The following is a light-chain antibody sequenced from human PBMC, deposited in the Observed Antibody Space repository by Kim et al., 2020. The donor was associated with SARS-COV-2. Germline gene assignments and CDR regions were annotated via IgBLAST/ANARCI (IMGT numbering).Light chain of an antibody. CDR1: QSVSSY. CDR3: QQRSNWPREVT. J-gene: IGKJ3*01. CDR2: DAS. Sequence: ELVLTQSPATLSLSPGERATLSCRASQSVSSYLAWYQQKPGQAPRLLIYDASNRATGIPARFSGSGSGTDFTLTISSLEPEDFAVYYCQQRSNWPREVTFGPGTKVDIK. V-gene: IGKV3-11*01.